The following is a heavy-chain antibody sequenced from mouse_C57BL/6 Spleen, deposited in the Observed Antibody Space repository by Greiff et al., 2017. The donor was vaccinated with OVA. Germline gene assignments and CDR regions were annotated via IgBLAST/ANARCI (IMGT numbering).Heavy chain of an antibody. D-gene: IGHD3-2*02. J-gene: IGHJ3*01. Sequence: VQLQQPGAELVKPGASVKMSCKASGYTFTSYWITWVKQRPGQGLEWIGDIYPGSGSTNYNEKFKSKATLTVDTSSSTAYMQLSSLTSEDSAVYYCARSVDSSGYEFAYWGQGTLVTVSA. CDR2: IYPGSGST. CDR1: GYTFTSYW. CDR3: ARSVDSSGYEFAY. V-gene: IGHV1-55*01.